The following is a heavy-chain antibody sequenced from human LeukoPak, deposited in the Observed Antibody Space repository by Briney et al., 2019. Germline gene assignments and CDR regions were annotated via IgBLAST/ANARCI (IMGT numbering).Heavy chain of an antibody. CDR1: GFTFSSYS. V-gene: IGHV3-48*01. CDR3: ARVFWAGTAIDY. D-gene: IGHD3/OR15-3a*01. J-gene: IGHJ4*02. CDR2: ISSSSSTI. Sequence: GGSLRLSCSASGFTFSSYSMNWARQAPGKGLEWVSYISSSSSTIQYADSVKGRFTISRDNAKNSLFLQMNSLRAEDAAVYYCARVFWAGTAIDYWGQGTLVTVSS.